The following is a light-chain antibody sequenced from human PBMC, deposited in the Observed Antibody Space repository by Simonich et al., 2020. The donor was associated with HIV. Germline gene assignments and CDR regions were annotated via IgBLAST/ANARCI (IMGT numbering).Light chain of an antibody. CDR3: QQYYSTPTWT. V-gene: IGKV4-1*01. Sequence: DIVMTQSPDSLAVSLGERATISCKSSQSVLYNSNTRNYLAWYQQKPGQPPKLLIYCASIRESGVPDRFSGSGSGTDFTLTISSLQAEDVAVYYCQQYYSTPTWTFGQGTKVEIK. J-gene: IGKJ1*01. CDR2: CAS. CDR1: QSVLYNSNTRNY.